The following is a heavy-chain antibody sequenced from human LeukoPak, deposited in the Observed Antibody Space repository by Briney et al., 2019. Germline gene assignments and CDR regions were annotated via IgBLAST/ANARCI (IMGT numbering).Heavy chain of an antibody. CDR3: ARYQLTMVRGKRWFDP. J-gene: IGHJ5*02. V-gene: IGHV1-18*04. Sequence: ASVKVSCKASGYTFTSYGISWVRQAPGQGLEWMGWISAYNGNTNYAQKLQGRVTMTTDTSTSTAYMELRSLRSDDTAVYYCARYQLTMVRGKRWFDPWGQGTLVTVSS. CDR1: GYTFTSYG. CDR2: ISAYNGNT. D-gene: IGHD3-10*01.